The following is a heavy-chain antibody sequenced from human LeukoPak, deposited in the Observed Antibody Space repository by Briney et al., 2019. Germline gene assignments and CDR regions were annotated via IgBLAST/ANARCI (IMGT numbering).Heavy chain of an antibody. J-gene: IGHJ4*02. CDR3: AKAFRDDYGDY. CDR2: ISYDGSNK. CDR1: GFTFSSYG. V-gene: IGHV3-30*18. Sequence: PGGSLRLSCAASGFTFSSYGMHWVRQAPGKGLEWGAVISYDGSNKYYADSVKGRFTISRDNYKNTLYLQMNSLRAEDTAVYYCAKAFRDDYGDYWGQGTLVTVSS.